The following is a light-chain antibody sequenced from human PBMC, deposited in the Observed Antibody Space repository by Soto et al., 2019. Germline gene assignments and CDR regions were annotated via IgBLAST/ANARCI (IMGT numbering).Light chain of an antibody. CDR3: WSYAVGYNPVV. V-gene: IGLV2-11*01. Sequence: QSALTQPRSVSGSPGQSVTISCTGTSSDVGGYNYVSWYQQHPGKAPKLMIYGVSERPSGVPDRFSGSKSGNTASLTISGLQAEDEADYYCWSYAVGYNPVVFGGGTKVTVL. CDR1: SSDVGGYNY. J-gene: IGLJ2*01. CDR2: GVS.